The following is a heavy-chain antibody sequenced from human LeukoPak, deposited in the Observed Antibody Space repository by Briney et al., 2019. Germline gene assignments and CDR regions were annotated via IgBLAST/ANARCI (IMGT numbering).Heavy chain of an antibody. CDR2: ISSSSSTI. D-gene: IGHD6-19*01. J-gene: IGHJ4*02. CDR1: GFTFSSYS. CDR3: ARWSSIKVAATENS. Sequence: PGGSLRLSCAASGFTFSSYSMNWVRQAPGKGLEWVSYISSSSSTIYYADSVKGRFTISRDNAKNSLYLQMNSLRAEDSALYYCARWSSIKVAATENSWGQGTLVTVSS. V-gene: IGHV3-48*04.